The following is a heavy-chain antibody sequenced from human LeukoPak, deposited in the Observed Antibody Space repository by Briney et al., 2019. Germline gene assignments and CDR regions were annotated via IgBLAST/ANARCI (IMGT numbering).Heavy chain of an antibody. CDR2: ISSNGSTI. J-gene: IGHJ4*02. V-gene: IGHV3-48*03. Sequence: QTGGSLRLSCAASGFTFSSYEMNWVRQAPGKGLEWVSYISSNGSTIYYADSVRGRFTISRDNSKNTLYLQMNSLRAEDTAVYYCAKVYDFWSGYFDYWGQGTLVTVSS. D-gene: IGHD3-3*01. CDR3: AKVYDFWSGYFDY. CDR1: GFTFSSYE.